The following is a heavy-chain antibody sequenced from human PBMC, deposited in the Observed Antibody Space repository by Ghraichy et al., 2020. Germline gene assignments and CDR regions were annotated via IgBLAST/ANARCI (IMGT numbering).Heavy chain of an antibody. J-gene: IGHJ4*02. D-gene: IGHD1-1*01. CDR1: GFTFSSYE. V-gene: IGHV3-48*03. Sequence: GGSRRLSCAASGFTFSSYEMNWVRQAPGKGLEWVSYISSSGSTIYYADSVKGRFTISRDNAKNSLYLQMNSLRAEDTAVYYCARWSGTEYYFDYWGQGTLVTVSS. CDR3: ARWSGTEYYFDY. CDR2: ISSSGSTI.